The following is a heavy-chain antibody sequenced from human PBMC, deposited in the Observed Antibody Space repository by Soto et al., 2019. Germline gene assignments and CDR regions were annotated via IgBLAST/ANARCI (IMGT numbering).Heavy chain of an antibody. V-gene: IGHV3-48*02. CDR3: ARERAVGIAVSLNWFDP. CDR2: ISSSSSTI. D-gene: IGHD6-19*01. J-gene: IGHJ5*02. CDR1: GFTFSSYS. Sequence: EVQLVESGGGLVQPGGSLRLSCAASGFTFSSYSMNWVRQAPGKGLEWVSYISSSSSTINYADSVKGRFTISRANAKNSLYLQMNMLRDEATAVYYCARERAVGIAVSLNWFDPWGQGTLVTVSS.